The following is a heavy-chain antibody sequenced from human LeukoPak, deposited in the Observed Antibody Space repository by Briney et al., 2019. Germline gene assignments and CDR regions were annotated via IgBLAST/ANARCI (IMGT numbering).Heavy chain of an antibody. CDR2: IIPIFGIA. J-gene: IGHJ4*02. CDR1: GGTFSSYA. CDR3: ARAASQGPPYYFDY. V-gene: IGHV1-69*04. Sequence: SVKVSCKASGGTFSSYAISWVRQAPGQGLEWMGRIIPIFGIANYAQKFQGRVTITADKSTSTAYTELSSLRSEDTAVYYCARAASQGPPYYFDYWGQGTLVTVSS.